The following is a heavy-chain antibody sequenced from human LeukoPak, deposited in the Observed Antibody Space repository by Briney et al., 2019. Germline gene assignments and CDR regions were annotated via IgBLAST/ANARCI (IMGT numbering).Heavy chain of an antibody. CDR1: GFTFSNYA. D-gene: IGHD3-22*01. CDR3: VKDFWPARDGGGYYSPFEY. J-gene: IGHJ4*02. CDR2: ISANGDTT. Sequence: KPGASLRLSCAASGFTFSNYAMNWVRHAPGKGLEWVSGISANGDTTYYVDSVRGRFTISRDNSKNSVFLQMNSLRDADTAVYYCVKDFWPARDGGGYYSPFEYWGEGTLVTVSS. V-gene: IGHV3-23*01.